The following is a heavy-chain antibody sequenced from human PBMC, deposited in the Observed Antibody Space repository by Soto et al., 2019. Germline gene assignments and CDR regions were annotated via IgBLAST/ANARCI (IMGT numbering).Heavy chain of an antibody. CDR2: MNPNSGTT. CDR1: GYTFSTYD. J-gene: IGHJ4*02. CDR3: ARGGYNLSLWGVSDPTIDY. V-gene: IGHV1-8*01. Sequence: GAAVKLSCKVSGYTFSTYDINWVRQATGQGPEWMGWMNPNSGTTDYAQNFQGRITMTRNTSISTAYMELSSLRSEDTAIYYCARGGYNLSLWGVSDPTIDYWGQGTLVTVSA. D-gene: IGHD5-12*01.